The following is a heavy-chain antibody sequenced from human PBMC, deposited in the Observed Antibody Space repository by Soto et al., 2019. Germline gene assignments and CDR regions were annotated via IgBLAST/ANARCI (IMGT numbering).Heavy chain of an antibody. Sequence: GGSLRLSCAASGFTFSSYVMSWVRETPGKGLQWVSAIDGSGSATYYTESVKGRFTISRDNSRNTLYLQMTGLRAEDTAFYYCARYCGASSCYSGFDFWGRGTLVTVSS. D-gene: IGHD2-15*01. J-gene: IGHJ4*02. CDR2: IDGSGSAT. CDR3: ARYCGASSCYSGFDF. CDR1: GFTFSSYV. V-gene: IGHV3-23*01.